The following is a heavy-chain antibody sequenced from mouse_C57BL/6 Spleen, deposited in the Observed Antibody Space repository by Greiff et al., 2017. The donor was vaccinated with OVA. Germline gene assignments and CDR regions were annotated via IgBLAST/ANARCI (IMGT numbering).Heavy chain of an antibody. J-gene: IGHJ1*03. CDR1: GFTFSSYA. CDR3: ARDLECFVV. Sequence: EVKLVESGGGLVKPGGSLKLSCAASGFTFSSYAMSWVRQTPEKRLEWVATISDGGSYTYYPDNVKGRFTISRDNAKNNLYLQMSHLKSEDTAMYYCARDLECFVVWGTGTTVTVSS. CDR2: ISDGGSYT. V-gene: IGHV5-4*01.